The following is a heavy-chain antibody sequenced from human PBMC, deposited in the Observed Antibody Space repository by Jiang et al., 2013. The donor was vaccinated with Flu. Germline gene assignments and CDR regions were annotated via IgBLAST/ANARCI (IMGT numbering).Heavy chain of an antibody. CDR2: SALTMVT. D-gene: IGHD2-15*01. Sequence: YGISWVRQAPRTRALSGWDGSALTMVTQTMHRSSQGRVTMTTDTSTSTAYMELRSLRSDDTAVYYCARGPSGGSLGYWYFDLWGRGTLVTVSS. CDR1: YG. V-gene: IGHV1-18*01. CDR3: ARGPSGGSLGYWYFDL. J-gene: IGHJ2*01.